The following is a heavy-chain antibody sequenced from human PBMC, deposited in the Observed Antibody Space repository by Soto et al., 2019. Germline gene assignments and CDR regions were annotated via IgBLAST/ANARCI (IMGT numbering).Heavy chain of an antibody. D-gene: IGHD1-26*01. CDR3: AKAVGATQRGYFDH. CDR2: ISYDGSNK. V-gene: IGHV3-30*18. J-gene: IGHJ4*02. CDR1: GFTFSSHG. Sequence: QVQLVESGGGVVQPGRSLTLSCAASGFTFSSHGMHWVRQAPGKGLEWVAVISYDGSNKYSADSVKGRFTISRDNSKNMLSLQMNSLRAEDTAVYYCAKAVGATQRGYFDHWGQGALVTVSS.